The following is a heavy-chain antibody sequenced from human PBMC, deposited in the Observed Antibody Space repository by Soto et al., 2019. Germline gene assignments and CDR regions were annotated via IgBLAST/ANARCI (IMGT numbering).Heavy chain of an antibody. V-gene: IGHV1-69*01. Sequence: QVQLVQCGAEVKKPGSSVKVSCKASGGTFSSYAISWVRQAPGQGLEWMGGIIPIFGTANYAQKFQGRVTITADESTSTAYMELSSLRSEDTAVYYCARFSATTWFGELLPRGYFDYWGQGTLVTVSS. J-gene: IGHJ4*02. D-gene: IGHD3-10*01. CDR2: IIPIFGTA. CDR1: GGTFSSYA. CDR3: ARFSATTWFGELLPRGYFDY.